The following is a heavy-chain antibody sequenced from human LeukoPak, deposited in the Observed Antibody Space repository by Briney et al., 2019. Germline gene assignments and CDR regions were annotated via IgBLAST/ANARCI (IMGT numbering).Heavy chain of an antibody. D-gene: IGHD1-26*01. Sequence: GASVKVSCKASGGTFSSYAISWVRQAPGQGLEWMGGIIPIFGTANYAQKFQGRVTITADESTSTAYMELRSLRSDDTAVYYCARVTGIVGALEAGGYWGQGTLVTVSS. CDR2: IIPIFGTA. V-gene: IGHV1-69*13. J-gene: IGHJ4*02. CDR1: GGTFSSYA. CDR3: ARVTGIVGALEAGGY.